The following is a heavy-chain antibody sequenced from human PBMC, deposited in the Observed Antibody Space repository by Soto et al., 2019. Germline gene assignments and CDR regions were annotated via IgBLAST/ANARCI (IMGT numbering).Heavy chain of an antibody. V-gene: IGHV1-24*01. Sequence: ASVKVSCKVSGYTLNEVAMHWVRQAPGKGLEWLGGFDPDEAETIYAQHFQGRVTMTEDTSTDTVYMELSSLRSEDTALYFCNTYQGDYNFDHGGQGTLVTVSS. CDR3: NTYQGDYNFDH. CDR2: FDPDEAET. CDR1: GYTLNEVA. D-gene: IGHD4-17*01. J-gene: IGHJ5*02.